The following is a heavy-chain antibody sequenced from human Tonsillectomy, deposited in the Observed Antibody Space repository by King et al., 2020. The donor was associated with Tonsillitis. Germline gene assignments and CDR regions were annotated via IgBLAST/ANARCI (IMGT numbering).Heavy chain of an antibody. J-gene: IGHJ4*02. CDR2: ISVAGGIT. D-gene: IGHD3-22*01. CDR1: GFTFSSFA. V-gene: IGHV3-23*04. Sequence: VQLVESGGGLVQPGGSLRLSCAASGFTFSSFAMNWVRQAPGKGLEWVSAISVAGGITYYTDSVKCRFTISRDNSKNTLYLQMNSLRAEDTAVDYCAKEPYDSSGYPFDYWGQGTLATVSS. CDR3: AKEPYDSSGYPFDY.